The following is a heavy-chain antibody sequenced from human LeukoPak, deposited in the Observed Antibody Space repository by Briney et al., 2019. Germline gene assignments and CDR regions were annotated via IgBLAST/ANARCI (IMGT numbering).Heavy chain of an antibody. CDR3: AKVLYPDFTYDSSGYSDY. D-gene: IGHD3-22*01. Sequence: GGSLRLSCAASGFTFSRYGMHWVRQAPGKGLEWVAVISYDGSNKYYADSVKGRFTISRDNSKNTLYLQMNSLRAEDTAVYYCAKVLYPDFTYDSSGYSDYWGQGTLVTVSS. CDR1: GFTFSRYG. V-gene: IGHV3-30*18. CDR2: ISYDGSNK. J-gene: IGHJ4*02.